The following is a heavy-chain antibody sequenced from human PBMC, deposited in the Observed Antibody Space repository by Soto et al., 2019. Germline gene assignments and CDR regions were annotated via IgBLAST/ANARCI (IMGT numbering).Heavy chain of an antibody. CDR1: CGSINSVGYY. Sequence: QVQLQESGPGLVKPSQTLSLTCTVSCGSINSVGYYWSWIRQHPGKGLEWIGYIYYSGGTYYNPSLKSRVTISVDTSKNQFSLKLTSVTAADTAIYYCARDFCNGDSCYFDYWGQGTLVTVSS. J-gene: IGHJ4*02. D-gene: IGHD2-15*01. CDR3: ARDFCNGDSCYFDY. V-gene: IGHV4-31*03. CDR2: IYYSGGT.